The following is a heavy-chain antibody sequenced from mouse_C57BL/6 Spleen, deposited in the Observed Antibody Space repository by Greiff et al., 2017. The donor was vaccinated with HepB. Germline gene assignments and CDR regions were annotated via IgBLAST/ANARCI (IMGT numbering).Heavy chain of an antibody. CDR2: IDPSDSYT. Sequence: QVQLKQPGAELVMPGASVKLSCKASGYTFTSYWMHWVKQRPGQGLEWIGEIDPSDSYTNYNQKFKGKSTLTVDKSSSTAYMQLSSLTSEDSAVYYCARGGIYYGNYFDYWGQGTTLTVSS. CDR1: GYTFTSYW. D-gene: IGHD2-1*01. J-gene: IGHJ2*01. CDR3: ARGGIYYGNYFDY. V-gene: IGHV1-69*01.